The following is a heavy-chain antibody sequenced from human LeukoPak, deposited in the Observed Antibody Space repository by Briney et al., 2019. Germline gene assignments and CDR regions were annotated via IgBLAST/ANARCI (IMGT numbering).Heavy chain of an antibody. Sequence: SETLSLTCAVYGGSFSGYYWSWIRQPPGKGLEWIGEINHSGSTNYNPSLKSRVTISVDTSKNQFSLKLSSVTAADTAVYYCAKVLCKSLYYFYVRDVWGQETAVSVS. CDR3: AKVLCKSLYYFYVRDV. J-gene: IGHJ6*02. CDR1: GGSFSGYY. V-gene: IGHV4-34*01. CDR2: INHSGST.